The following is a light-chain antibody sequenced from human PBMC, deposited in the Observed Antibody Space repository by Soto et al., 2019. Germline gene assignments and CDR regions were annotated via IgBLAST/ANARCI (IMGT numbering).Light chain of an antibody. CDR1: SSNIGTPYD. J-gene: IGLJ2*01. CDR2: GNS. CDR3: QSYDSSLSGYVI. Sequence: QSVLTQPPSVSGAPGQRVTISCTGSSSNIGTPYDVHWYQQLPGTAPKLLIYGNSNRPSGVPDRFSGSKSGTSASLAITGLQAKDEADYYCQSYDSSLSGYVIFGGGTKPTVI. V-gene: IGLV1-40*01.